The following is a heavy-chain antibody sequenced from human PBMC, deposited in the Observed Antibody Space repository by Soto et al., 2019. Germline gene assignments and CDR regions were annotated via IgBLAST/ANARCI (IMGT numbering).Heavy chain of an antibody. Sequence: QVQLVQSGAEVKRPESSMKVSCKPSGGTFNNYAINWVRQAPGQGLEWLGAIIPISGTTKYAQKFQGRVTLTADKATSTVYMDLSSLRSEDTAVYYCARWGVLSCSGAVCFKKPFDYWGQGTLVTVSS. CDR3: ARWGVLSCSGAVCFKKPFDY. D-gene: IGHD2-8*02. V-gene: IGHV1-69*06. CDR2: IIPISGTT. J-gene: IGHJ4*02. CDR1: GGTFNNYA.